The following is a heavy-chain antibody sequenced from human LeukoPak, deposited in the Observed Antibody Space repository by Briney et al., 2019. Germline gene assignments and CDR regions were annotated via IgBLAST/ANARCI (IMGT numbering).Heavy chain of an antibody. CDR2: IYNSGST. D-gene: IGHD5-18*01. V-gene: IGHV4-59*08. Sequence: PSETLSLTCTVSGGSITYYYWSWTRQPPGKGLEWIGYIYNSGSTSYNPSLKSRVTISIDTSKNQFSLKLNSVTAADTAVYYCARLGGYTYGSLDYWGQGTLVTVSS. J-gene: IGHJ4*02. CDR3: ARLGGYTYGSLDY. CDR1: GGSITYYY.